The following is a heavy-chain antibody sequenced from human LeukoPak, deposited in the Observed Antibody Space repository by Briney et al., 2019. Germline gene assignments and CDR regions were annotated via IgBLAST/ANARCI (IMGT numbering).Heavy chain of an antibody. Sequence: SETLSLTCTVSGGSISNSNYYWGWIRQPPGKRLEWIGSIFHSGSTYYNPSLSSRVTISVDTSKNQFSLKLRSVTAADTAVYYCARDVPVEMATNDFVYWGLGTLVTVSS. CDR3: ARDVPVEMATNDFVY. V-gene: IGHV4-39*07. D-gene: IGHD5-24*01. J-gene: IGHJ4*02. CDR1: GGSISNSNYY. CDR2: IFHSGST.